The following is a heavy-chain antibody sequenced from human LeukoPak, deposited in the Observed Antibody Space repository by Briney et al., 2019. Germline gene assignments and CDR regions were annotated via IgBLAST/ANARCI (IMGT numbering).Heavy chain of an antibody. CDR1: GFTFSSYG. CDR3: AKDPNGDYIGTFDI. V-gene: IGHV3-23*01. CDR2: IGGSGDNI. J-gene: IGHJ3*02. Sequence: AGGSLRLSCAASGFTFSSYGMHWVRQAPGKGLEWVSSIGGSGDNIQYSDSVQGRFAISRDNSRNTLYLQMNSLRAEDTAVYYCAKDPNGDYIGTFDIWGQGTTVIVSS. D-gene: IGHD4-17*01.